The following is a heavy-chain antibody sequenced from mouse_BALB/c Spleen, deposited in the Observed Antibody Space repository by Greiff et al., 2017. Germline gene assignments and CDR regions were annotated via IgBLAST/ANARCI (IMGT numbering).Heavy chain of an antibody. D-gene: IGHD1-1*01. CDR1: GFNIKDYY. CDR3: KYGSNWFAY. Sequence: EVQLQQSGAELVRSGASVKLSCTASGFNIKDYYMHWVKQRPEQGLEWIGWIDPENGDTEYAPKFQGKATMTADTSSNTAYLQLSSLTSEDTAVYYCKYGSNWFAYWGQGTLVTVSA. CDR2: IDPENGDT. J-gene: IGHJ3*01. V-gene: IGHV14-4*02.